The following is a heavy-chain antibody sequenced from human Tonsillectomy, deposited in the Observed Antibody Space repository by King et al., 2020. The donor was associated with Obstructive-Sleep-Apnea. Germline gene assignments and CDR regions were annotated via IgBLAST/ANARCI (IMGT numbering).Heavy chain of an antibody. CDR2: INQDGREK. CDR3: ARASQYFYGMDV. J-gene: IGHJ6*02. V-gene: IGHV3-7*01. Sequence: QLVQSGGGLVQPGGSLRLSCAASGFTFSNYWMNWGRQAPGKGLELVANINQDGREKYFVDSVKGRFTISRDNAKNSLYLQMNSLRAEDTVVYYCARASQYFYGMDVWGQGTTVTVSS. CDR1: GFTFSNYW.